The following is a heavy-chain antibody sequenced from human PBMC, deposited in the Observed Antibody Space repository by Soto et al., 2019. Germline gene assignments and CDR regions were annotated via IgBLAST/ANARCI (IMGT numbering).Heavy chain of an antibody. D-gene: IGHD6-13*01. Sequence: GGSLRLSCAASGFTFSSYAMSWVRQAPGKGLEWVSGISGSGGSTYYADSVKGRLTISRDNSKNTLYLQMNSLRAEDTAVYYCAKDWTAAPGDWFDPWGQGTLVTVSS. CDR1: GFTFSSYA. J-gene: IGHJ5*02. V-gene: IGHV3-23*01. CDR3: AKDWTAAPGDWFDP. CDR2: ISGSGGST.